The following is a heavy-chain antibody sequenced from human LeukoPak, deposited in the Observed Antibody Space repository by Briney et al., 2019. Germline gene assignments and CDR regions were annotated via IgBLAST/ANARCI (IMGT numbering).Heavy chain of an antibody. V-gene: IGHV4-30-4*01. CDR3: ARGYYYDSSGYYPGDY. J-gene: IGHJ4*02. CDR1: GGSISSGDYY. D-gene: IGHD3-22*01. CDR2: IYYSGST. Sequence: PSETLSLTCTVSGGSISSGDYYWSWIRQPPGKGLEWIGYIYYSGSTYYNPSLKSRVTISVDTSKNQFSLKLSSVTAADTAVYYCARGYYYDSSGYYPGDYWGQGTLVTVSS.